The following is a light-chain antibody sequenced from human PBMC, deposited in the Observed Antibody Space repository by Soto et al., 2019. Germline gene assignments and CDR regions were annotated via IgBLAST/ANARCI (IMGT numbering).Light chain of an antibody. Sequence: DIQLTQSPSFLSASVGDRVTITCRASQGISSYLAWYQQKPGKAPKLLIYAASTLQSGVPSRFSGSGSGTEFTLTISSLQPEDFATYYCQQLNSYPLTSGQGTKVEIK. V-gene: IGKV1-9*01. CDR1: QGISSY. CDR3: QQLNSYPLT. CDR2: AAS. J-gene: IGKJ1*01.